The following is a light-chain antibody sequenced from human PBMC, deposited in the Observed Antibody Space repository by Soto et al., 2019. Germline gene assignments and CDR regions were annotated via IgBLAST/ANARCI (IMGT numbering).Light chain of an antibody. CDR1: QSVSSW. V-gene: IGKV1-5*01. Sequence: DIQMTQSPSTLSASVGDRVTITCRASQSVSSWLIWYQQKPGKAPKLLIYDVSSLQSGVPSRFSGSGSGTEFTLTISSLQPDDSATYYCQQYNTYWTFGQGTKVEIK. J-gene: IGKJ1*01. CDR3: QQYNTYWT. CDR2: DVS.